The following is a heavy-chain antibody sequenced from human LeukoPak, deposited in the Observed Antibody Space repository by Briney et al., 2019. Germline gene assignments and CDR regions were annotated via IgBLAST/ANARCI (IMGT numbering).Heavy chain of an antibody. D-gene: IGHD3-9*01. J-gene: IGHJ4*02. CDR1: GGSVSSIPFY. Sequence: SETLSLTCTVSGGSVSSIPFYWGWIRQPPEKGLQWIGNIYYSGSTYYNPSLSSRVTMSVDTSKNQFSLKMTSVTAADTAVYYRARLSKGRYFDYIFDYWGQGILVTVSS. V-gene: IGHV4-39*01. CDR2: IYYSGST. CDR3: ARLSKGRYFDYIFDY.